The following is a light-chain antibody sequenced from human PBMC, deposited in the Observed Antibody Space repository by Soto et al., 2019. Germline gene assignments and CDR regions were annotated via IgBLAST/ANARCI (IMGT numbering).Light chain of an antibody. CDR3: QQYNSYSYT. J-gene: IGKJ2*01. V-gene: IGKV1-5*01. CDR1: QSISSW. CDR2: DAS. Sequence: DIQMTQSPSTLSASVGDRVTITCRASQSISSWLAWYQQKPGKAPKLLIYDASSLESGVPSRFSGSGSGTEFNLTISSLQPDDFATYYCQQYNSYSYTFGQGTMLEIK.